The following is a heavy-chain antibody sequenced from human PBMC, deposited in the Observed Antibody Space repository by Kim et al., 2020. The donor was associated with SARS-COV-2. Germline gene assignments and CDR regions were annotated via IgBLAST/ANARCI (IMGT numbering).Heavy chain of an antibody. CDR2: IIPIFGTA. CDR1: GGTFSSYA. V-gene: IGHV1-69*13. D-gene: IGHD6-6*01. Sequence: SVKVSCKASGGTFSSYAISWVRQAPGQGLEWMGGIIPIFGTANYAQKFQGRVTITADESTSTAYMELSSLRSEDTAVYYCARPTSRRSSSFGYYYYGMDVWGQGTTVTVSS. CDR3: ARPTSRRSSSFGYYYYGMDV. J-gene: IGHJ6*02.